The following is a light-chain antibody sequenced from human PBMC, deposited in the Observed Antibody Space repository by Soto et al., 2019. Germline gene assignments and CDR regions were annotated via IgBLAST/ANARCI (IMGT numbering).Light chain of an antibody. CDR3: QQYNNYFWA. CDR2: KAS. CDR1: QNINTW. Sequence: DIQMTQSPSTVSASVGGRVTITCRASQNINTWLAWYQQKPGKAPKLLILKASSLESGVPSRFSGSGSGTEFTLTISSLQPDDLATYYCQQYNNYFWAFGQGTKVDI. J-gene: IGKJ1*01. V-gene: IGKV1-5*03.